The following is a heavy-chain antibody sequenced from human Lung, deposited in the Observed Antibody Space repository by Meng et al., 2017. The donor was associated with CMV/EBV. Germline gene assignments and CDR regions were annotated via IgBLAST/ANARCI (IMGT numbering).Heavy chain of an antibody. J-gene: IGHJ1*01. CDR2: IPHRGSS. CDR3: LRRSGGSV. Sequence: RESGPALVKPSETLSLTCASFGDVITNHNWWAWVRQPPGKGLEWIGEIPHRGSSAYNPSLKTRVSMSIDKPKNQFSLKLTSVTAADTAVYHCLRRSGGSVWGQGTLVTVSS. V-gene: IGHV4-4*02. D-gene: IGHD3-10*01. CDR1: GDVITNHNW.